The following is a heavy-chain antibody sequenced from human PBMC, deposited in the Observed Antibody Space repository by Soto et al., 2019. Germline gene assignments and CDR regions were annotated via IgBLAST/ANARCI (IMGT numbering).Heavy chain of an antibody. J-gene: IGHJ6*02. Sequence: QITLKESGPTLVKPTQTLTLTCTFSGFSLSTSGVGVGWIRQPPGKALEWLALIYWDDDKRYSPSLRSRLTIHQATAKNQVVLTMTNMDPVDTATYYCIQSRCGGDCLQSYASHSYYGMDVWGQGTTVTVSS. CDR1: GFSLSTSGVG. CDR3: IQSRCGGDCLQSYASHSYYGMDV. CDR2: IYWDDDK. D-gene: IGHD2-21*02. V-gene: IGHV2-5*02.